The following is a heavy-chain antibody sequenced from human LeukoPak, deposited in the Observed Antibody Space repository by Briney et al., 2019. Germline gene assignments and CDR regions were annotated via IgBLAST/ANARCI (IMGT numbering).Heavy chain of an antibody. CDR2: IYTSGST. CDR1: VGSISSYY. CDR3: ARDAHYYDSSGYYNWFDP. D-gene: IGHD3-22*01. V-gene: IGHV4-4*07. J-gene: IGHJ5*02. Sequence: PETLSLTCTVSVGSISSYYWSSMRQPAGKGLEGIGRIYTSGSTNYNPSLKSRVTMSVDTSKNQFSLKLSSVTAADKAVYYCARDAHYYDSSGYYNWFDPWGQGTLVTVSS.